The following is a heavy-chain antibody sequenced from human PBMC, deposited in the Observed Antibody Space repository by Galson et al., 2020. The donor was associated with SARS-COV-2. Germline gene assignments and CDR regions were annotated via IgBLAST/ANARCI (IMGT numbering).Heavy chain of an antibody. CDR3: ARGYYFVLDAPSFFDY. CDR2: THNSGST. D-gene: IGHD1-26*01. CDR1: TGSISSGGYY. V-gene: IGHV4-31*03. J-gene: IGHJ4*02. Sequence: SQTLSLTCIVSTGSISSGGYYWTWIRQRPGKGLEWIGNTHNSGSTFYNPSLKSRVSISVDTSKDQFSLKLNSVTAADTAVSYCARGYYFVLDAPSFFDYWGQGTLVTVSS.